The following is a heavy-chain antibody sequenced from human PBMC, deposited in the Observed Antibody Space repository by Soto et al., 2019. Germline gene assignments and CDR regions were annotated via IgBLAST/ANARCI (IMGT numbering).Heavy chain of an antibody. Sequence: EVQLVESGGGLVQPGGSLRLSCAASGFTVSSNYMSWVRQAPGKGLEWVSVIYSGGSTYYADSVKGRFTISRDNSKNTLYLQMNSLRAEDTAVYYCARGGRRAVTEFDYWGQGTLVTVSS. V-gene: IGHV3-66*01. CDR3: ARGGRRAVTEFDY. CDR2: IYSGGST. J-gene: IGHJ4*02. D-gene: IGHD6-19*01. CDR1: GFTVSSNY.